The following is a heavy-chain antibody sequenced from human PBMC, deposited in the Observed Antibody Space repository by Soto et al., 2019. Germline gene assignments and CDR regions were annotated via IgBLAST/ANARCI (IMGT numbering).Heavy chain of an antibody. CDR2: ISYDGSNK. V-gene: IGHV3-30*18. Sequence: LSLSCAASGFTFSSYDMHWVRQAPGKGLEWVAVISYDGSNKYYADSVKGRFTISRDNSKNTLYLQMNSLRAEDTAVYYCAKIGHYDFWRSSGMDVWGQGTTVTVSS. CDR3: AKIGHYDFWRSSGMDV. J-gene: IGHJ6*02. D-gene: IGHD3-3*01. CDR1: GFTFSSYD.